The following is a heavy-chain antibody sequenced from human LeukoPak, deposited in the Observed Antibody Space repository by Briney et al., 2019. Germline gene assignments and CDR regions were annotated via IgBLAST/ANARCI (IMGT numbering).Heavy chain of an antibody. CDR3: ARIAQVLLWFGELDY. CDR1: GFTFSSYA. CDR2: ISGSGGST. Sequence: PGGSLRLSCAASGFTFSSYAMSWVRQAPGKGLEWVSAISGSGGSTYYADSVKGRFTISRDNSKNTLYLQMNSLRAEDTAVYYCARIAQVLLWFGELDYWGQGTLVTVSS. J-gene: IGHJ4*02. V-gene: IGHV3-23*01. D-gene: IGHD3-10*01.